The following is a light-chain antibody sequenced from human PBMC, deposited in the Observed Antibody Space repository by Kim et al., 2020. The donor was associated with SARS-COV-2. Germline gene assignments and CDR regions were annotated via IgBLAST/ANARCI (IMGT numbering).Light chain of an antibody. CDR1: SSDVDGYDY. Sequence: GRSNTISCTGTSSDVDGYDYVSWYQQHPGKAPKVMIYDVSNRPSGLSNRFSGYKSGNTASLTISGLQAEDEADYYCNSYTTSNTWVFGGGTQLTVL. CDR3: NSYTTSNTWV. J-gene: IGLJ3*02. V-gene: IGLV2-14*03. CDR2: DVS.